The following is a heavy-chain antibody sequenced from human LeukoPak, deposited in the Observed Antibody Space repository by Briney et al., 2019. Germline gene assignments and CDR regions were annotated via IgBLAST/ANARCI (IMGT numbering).Heavy chain of an antibody. D-gene: IGHD3-16*02. CDR3: TRDDYVWGSYRLFPGYYYYGMDV. J-gene: IGHJ6*02. CDR2: IWYDGSNK. CDR1: GFNFSSYG. Sequence: GSRRLSCAASGFNFSSYGMHWVRQAPGKGLEWVAVIWYDGSNKYYVDSVKGRFTISRDNSKNTLYLQMNSLRAEDTAVYYCTRDDYVWGSYRLFPGYYYYGMDVWGQGTTVTVSS. V-gene: IGHV3-33*01.